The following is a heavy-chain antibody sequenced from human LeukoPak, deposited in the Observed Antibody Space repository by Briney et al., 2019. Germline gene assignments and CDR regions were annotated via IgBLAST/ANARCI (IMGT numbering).Heavy chain of an antibody. D-gene: IGHD2-15*01. Sequence: GASVKVSCKASGGTFSSYAISWVRQAPGQGLEWMGGIIPIFGTANYAQKFQGRVTITADESTSTAYMELSSLRSEDTAVYYCARGGGSRRGPGYYFDYWGQGTLATVSS. CDR1: GGTFSSYA. CDR3: ARGGGSRRGPGYYFDY. V-gene: IGHV1-69*13. CDR2: IIPIFGTA. J-gene: IGHJ4*02.